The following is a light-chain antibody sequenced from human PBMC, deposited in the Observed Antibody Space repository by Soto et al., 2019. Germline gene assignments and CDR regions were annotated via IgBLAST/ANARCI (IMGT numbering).Light chain of an antibody. CDR3: HQYGTTPRS. V-gene: IGKV3-20*01. J-gene: IGKJ2*03. CDR1: QRIYSNW. Sequence: EIVLTQSPGALSLSPGEGATLSCRASQRIYSNWLAWYQQIPGQAPRLLIYGALNRAAGIPDRFSGSGSGTDFTLTIRGLEAEDFAVYYCHQYGTTPRSFGQGTKVEVK. CDR2: GAL.